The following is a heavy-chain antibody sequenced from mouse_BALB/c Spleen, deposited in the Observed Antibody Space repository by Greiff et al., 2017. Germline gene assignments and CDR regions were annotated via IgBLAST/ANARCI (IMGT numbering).Heavy chain of an antibody. CDR1: GYSITSDYA. CDR3: ARLLLRYCYAMDY. Sequence: EVMLVESGPGLVKPSQSLSLTCTVTGYSITSDYAWNWIRQFPGNTLEWMGYISYSGSTSYNPSLKSRISITRDTSKNQFFLQLNSVTTEDTATYYCARLLLRYCYAMDYWGQGTSVTVSS. CDR2: ISYSGST. D-gene: IGHD1-1*01. V-gene: IGHV3-2*02. J-gene: IGHJ4*01.